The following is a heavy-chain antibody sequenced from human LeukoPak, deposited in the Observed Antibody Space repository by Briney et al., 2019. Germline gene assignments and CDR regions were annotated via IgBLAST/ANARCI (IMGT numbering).Heavy chain of an antibody. D-gene: IGHD6-13*01. CDR3: ATFQQQLVLDWFDP. V-gene: IGHV1-69-2*01. Sequence: GASVKVSCKVSGYTFTDYYMHWVQQAPGKGLEWMGLVDPEDGEIIYAEKFQGRVTITADTSTDTAYMELSSLRSEDTAVYYCATFQQQLVLDWFDPWGQGTLVTVSS. CDR1: GYTFTDYY. CDR2: VDPEDGEI. J-gene: IGHJ5*02.